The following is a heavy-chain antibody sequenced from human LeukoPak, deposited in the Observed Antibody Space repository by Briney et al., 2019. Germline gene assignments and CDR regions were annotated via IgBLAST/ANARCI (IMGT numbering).Heavy chain of an antibody. Sequence: SETLSLTCTVSGGSISSYYWSWIRQPPGKGLEWIGYIYYSGSTNYNPSLKSRVTISVDTSKNQFSLKLSSATAADTAVYYCARLGVVVPAGSDYWGQGTLVTVSS. CDR1: GGSISSYY. CDR3: ARLGVVVPAGSDY. J-gene: IGHJ4*02. D-gene: IGHD2-2*01. CDR2: IYYSGST. V-gene: IGHV4-59*01.